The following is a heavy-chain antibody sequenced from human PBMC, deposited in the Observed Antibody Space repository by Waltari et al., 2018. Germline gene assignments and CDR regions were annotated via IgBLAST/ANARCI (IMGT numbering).Heavy chain of an antibody. CDR3: ARARGSYTSFDY. Sequence: QVQLVQSGAEVKKPGASVKVSCKVSGYTLTELSMHWVRQAPGKGLEWMGWMNPNSGNTGYAQKFQGRVTMTRNTPISTAYMELSSLSSEDTAVYYCARARGSYTSFDYWGQGTLVTVSS. CDR1: GYTLTELS. V-gene: IGHV1-8*01. D-gene: IGHD1-26*01. J-gene: IGHJ4*02. CDR2: MNPNSGNT.